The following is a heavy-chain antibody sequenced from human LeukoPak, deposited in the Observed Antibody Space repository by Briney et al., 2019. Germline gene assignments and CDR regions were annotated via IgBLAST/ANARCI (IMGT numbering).Heavy chain of an antibody. CDR3: ARHIARDYVWGSYRGGAGFDY. D-gene: IGHD3-16*02. V-gene: IGHV4-34*01. J-gene: IGHJ4*02. CDR2: INHSGST. Sequence: SETLSLTCTFSGGSISDYYWGWIRQPPGKGLEWIGEINHSGSTNYNPSLKSRVTISVDTSKNQFSLKLSSVTAADTAVYYCARHIARDYVWGSYRGGAGFDYWGQGTLVTVSS. CDR1: GGSISDYY.